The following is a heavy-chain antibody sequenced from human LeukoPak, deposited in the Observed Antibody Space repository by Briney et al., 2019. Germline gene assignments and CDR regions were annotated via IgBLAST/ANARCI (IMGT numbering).Heavy chain of an antibody. D-gene: IGHD1-26*01. CDR3: ARGYSGSYTDAFDI. J-gene: IGHJ3*02. V-gene: IGHV4-59*12. CDR2: IYHSGST. Sequence: HPSETLSLTCTVSDDSISDYYRGWIRQPPGKGLEWIGYIYHSGSTYYNPSLKSRVTISVDRSKNQFSLKLSSVTAADTAVYYCARGYSGSYTDAFDIWGQGTMVTVSS. CDR1: DDSISDYY.